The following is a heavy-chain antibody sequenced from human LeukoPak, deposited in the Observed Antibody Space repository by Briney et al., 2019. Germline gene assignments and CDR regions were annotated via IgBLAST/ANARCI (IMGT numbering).Heavy chain of an antibody. V-gene: IGHV4-59*01. Sequence: SETLTLTCTVSGGSITSNYWSWIRQPPGKGLEYIGYIYYTGSTNYNTSLKSRATISVETSKNQFSLKMRFLTAADTAVYYCARGADYDTHSSYFDPWGQGTLVTVSS. J-gene: IGHJ5*02. CDR3: ARGADYDTHSSYFDP. CDR2: IYYTGST. D-gene: IGHD3-22*01. CDR1: GGSITSNY.